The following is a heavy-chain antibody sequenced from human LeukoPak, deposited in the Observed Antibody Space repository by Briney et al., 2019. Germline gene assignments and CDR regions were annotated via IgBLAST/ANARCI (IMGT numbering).Heavy chain of an antibody. Sequence: PGGSLRLSCAASGFTFSSYAMSWVRQAPGKGLEWVSAISGSGGSTYYADSVKGRFTISRDNSENTLYLQMNSLRAEDTAVYYCAKGFGEFPYYYYGMDVWGQGTTVTVSS. CDR2: ISGSGGST. CDR3: AKGFGEFPYYYYGMDV. J-gene: IGHJ6*02. V-gene: IGHV3-23*01. D-gene: IGHD3-10*01. CDR1: GFTFSSYA.